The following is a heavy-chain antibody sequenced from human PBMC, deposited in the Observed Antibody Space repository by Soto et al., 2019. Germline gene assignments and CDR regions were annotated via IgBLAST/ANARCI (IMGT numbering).Heavy chain of an antibody. J-gene: IGHJ6*02. CDR2: IIPIFGTA. CDR1: GGTFSSYA. CDR3: ARDSDYGDYYYYGMDV. D-gene: IGHD4-17*01. Sequence: SVKVSCKASGGTFSSYAISWVRQAPGQGLEWMGGIIPIFGTANYAQKFQGRVTITADESTSTAYMELSSLRSEDTAVYYCARDSDYGDYYYYGMDVWGQGTTVTVSS. V-gene: IGHV1-69*13.